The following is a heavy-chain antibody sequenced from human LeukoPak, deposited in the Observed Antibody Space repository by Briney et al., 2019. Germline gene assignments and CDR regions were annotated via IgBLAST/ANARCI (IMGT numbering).Heavy chain of an antibody. CDR3: ARDRFQSSGWYWYFDY. CDR1: GFTFSSYA. CDR2: ISYDGSNK. D-gene: IGHD6-19*01. J-gene: IGHJ4*02. Sequence: GRSLRLSCAASGFTFSSYAMHWVRQAPGKGLEWVAVISYDGSNKYYADSVKGRFTISRDNSENTLYLQMNTLRAEDTALYYCARDRFQSSGWYWYFDYWGQGTLVTVSS. V-gene: IGHV3-30-3*01.